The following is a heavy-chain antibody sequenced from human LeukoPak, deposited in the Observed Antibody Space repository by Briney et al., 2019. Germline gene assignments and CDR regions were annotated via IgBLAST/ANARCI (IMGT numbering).Heavy chain of an antibody. CDR1: GFTFTSYS. Sequence: PGGSLRLSCAASGFTFTSYSMNWVRQAPGKGLEWVGHIKSKNDGGTTAHAAPVRGRFTISRDDSKNTLYLQMNSLNTEDTAMYYCTTGPFDYWGQGALVTVSS. CDR3: TTGPFDY. J-gene: IGHJ4*02. CDR2: IKSKNDGGTT. V-gene: IGHV3-15*07.